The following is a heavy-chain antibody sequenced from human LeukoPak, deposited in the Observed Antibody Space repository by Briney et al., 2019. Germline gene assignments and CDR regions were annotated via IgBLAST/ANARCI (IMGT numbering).Heavy chain of an antibody. J-gene: IGHJ6*03. V-gene: IGHV1-8*01. D-gene: IGHD4-11*01. CDR3: ARGGYSRGEQTVRRNYYYYMDV. Sequence: ASVKVSFKASGYTFTSYDINWVRQATGQGLEWMGWMNPNSGNTGYAQKFQGRVTMTRNTSISTAYMELSSLRSEDTAVYYCARGGYSRGEQTVRRNYYYYMDVWGKGTTVTVSS. CDR2: MNPNSGNT. CDR1: GYTFTSYD.